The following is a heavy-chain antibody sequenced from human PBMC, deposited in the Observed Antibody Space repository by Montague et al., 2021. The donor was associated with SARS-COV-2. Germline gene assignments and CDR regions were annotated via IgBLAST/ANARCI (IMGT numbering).Heavy chain of an antibody. V-gene: IGHV4-59*01. D-gene: IGHD6-19*01. J-gene: IGHJ3*02. CDR2: IYYSGST. CDR1: GRSISSYY. CDR3: ARGSGWMGNAFDI. Sequence: SETLSLTCTVSGRSISSYYWGWIRQPPGKGLEWIGYIYYSGSTNXNPSLKSRVTISVDTSKNQFSLKLSPVTAADTAVYYCARGSGWMGNAFDIWGQGTMVTVSS.